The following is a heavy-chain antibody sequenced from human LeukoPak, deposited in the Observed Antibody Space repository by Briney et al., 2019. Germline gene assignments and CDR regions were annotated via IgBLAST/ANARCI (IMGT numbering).Heavy chain of an antibody. CDR2: MYYSGRT. Sequence: SETLSLTCTVSGGSITSYYWSWIRQPPGKGLEWIGYMYYSGRTKYNPSLKSRVTISVDTSKKQFSLKLSSATAADTAVYYCAGGPYCGGDCYPNWFDPWGQGTLVTVSS. J-gene: IGHJ5*02. CDR1: GGSITSYY. D-gene: IGHD2-21*02. CDR3: AGGPYCGGDCYPNWFDP. V-gene: IGHV4-59*01.